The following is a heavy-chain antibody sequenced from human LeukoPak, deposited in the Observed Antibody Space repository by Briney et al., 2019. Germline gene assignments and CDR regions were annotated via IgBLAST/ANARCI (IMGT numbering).Heavy chain of an antibody. V-gene: IGHV3-23*01. D-gene: IGHD1-26*01. CDR2: IGPSGSST. CDR3: AKDKASGSYLDSY. Sequence: GGSLRLSCAASGFTFSSYGMNWVRQAPGKGLEWVSSIGPSGSSTYYADSVKGRFTISRDNSKNTMYVQMNSLRAEDTAVYYCAKDKASGSYLDSYWGQGTLVTVSS. J-gene: IGHJ4*02. CDR1: GFTFSSYG.